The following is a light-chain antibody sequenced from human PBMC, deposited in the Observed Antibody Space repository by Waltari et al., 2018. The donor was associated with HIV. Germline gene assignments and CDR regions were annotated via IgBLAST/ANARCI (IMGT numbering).Light chain of an antibody. CDR1: TSNVGTTP. CDR3: AARDDSLNVWV. J-gene: IGLJ3*02. Sequence: QSFLTQPPSASGTPGRRVVISCSGNTSNVGTTPVIWYRQVPGTAPKLLMFSNNQRPSGVTDRFSGSKSGTSASLAIKGLQSEDEADYYCAARDDSLNVWVFGGGTKLTVL. CDR2: SNN. V-gene: IGLV1-44*01.